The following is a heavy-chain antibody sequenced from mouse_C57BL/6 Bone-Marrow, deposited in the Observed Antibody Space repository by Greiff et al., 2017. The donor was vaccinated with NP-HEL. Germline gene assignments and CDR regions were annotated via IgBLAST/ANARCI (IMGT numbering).Heavy chain of an antibody. CDR3: TTSSLYYFDY. Sequence: VQLQQSGAELVRPGASVKLSCTASGFNIKDDYMHWVKQRPEQGLEWIGWIDPENGDTEYASKFQGKATITADTSSTTAYLQLSSLTSEDTAVYYCTTSSLYYFDYWGQGTTLTVSS. CDR1: GFNIKDDY. CDR2: IDPENGDT. V-gene: IGHV14-4*01. J-gene: IGHJ2*01.